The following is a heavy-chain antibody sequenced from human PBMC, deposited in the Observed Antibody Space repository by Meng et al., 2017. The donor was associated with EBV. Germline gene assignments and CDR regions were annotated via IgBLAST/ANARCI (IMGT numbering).Heavy chain of an antibody. J-gene: IGHJ4*02. CDR2: FLPRLGAP. V-gene: IGHV1-69*01. D-gene: IGHD3-10*01. CDR1: GGPLRYYA. CDR3: ASESGRGYTPDY. Sequence: QVQLVQLWGEVKKPGASLKVSCKTSGGPLRYYAISWVRQAPGQGLEWLGCFLPRLGAPNYAQKLHGRVKITADESTSTDYMDLSSLRSEDTAIYYCASESGRGYTPDYWGQGTLVTVSS.